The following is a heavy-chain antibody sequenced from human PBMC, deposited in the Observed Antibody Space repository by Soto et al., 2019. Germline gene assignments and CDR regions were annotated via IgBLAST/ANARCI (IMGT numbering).Heavy chain of an antibody. CDR2: ISSSGSTI. D-gene: IGHD6-13*01. J-gene: IGHJ4*02. CDR1: GFTLSDYY. Sequence: PGGALRVSCSASGFTLSDYYMSWIRQAPGKGLEWVSYISSSGSTIYYADSVKGRFTISRDNAKNSLYLQMNSLRAEDTAVYYCARDGSSWYGEELSHYWGQGTLVTVSS. CDR3: ARDGSSWYGEELSHY. V-gene: IGHV3-11*01.